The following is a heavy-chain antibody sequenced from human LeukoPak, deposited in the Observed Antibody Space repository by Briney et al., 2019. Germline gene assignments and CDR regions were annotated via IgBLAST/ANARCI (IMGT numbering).Heavy chain of an antibody. CDR2: IKTDGSST. D-gene: IGHD3-10*01. J-gene: IGHJ4*02. CDR1: GDSW. CDR3: ARGDGVIMKY. V-gene: IGHV3-74*01. Sequence: GGPLRLSCAGSGDSWMHWVRQVPGKGLVWVSRIKTDGSSTSYADSVKGRFTISNDNAENTLYLQMNSLRAEDTAVYYCARGDGVIMKYWGQGTLVTVSS.